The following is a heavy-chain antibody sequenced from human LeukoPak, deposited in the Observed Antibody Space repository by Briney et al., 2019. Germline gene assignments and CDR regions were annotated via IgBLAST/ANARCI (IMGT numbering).Heavy chain of an antibody. CDR1: GGSFSGYY. J-gene: IGHJ4*02. D-gene: IGHD6-13*01. Sequence: PSETLSLTCAVYGGSFSGYYWSWIRQPPGKGLEWIGEINHSGSTNYNPSLKSRVTISVDTSKNQFSLKLNSVTAADTAVYYCARLEGSSSWTFDYWGQGTLVTVSS. CDR3: ARLEGSSSWTFDY. V-gene: IGHV4-34*01. CDR2: INHSGST.